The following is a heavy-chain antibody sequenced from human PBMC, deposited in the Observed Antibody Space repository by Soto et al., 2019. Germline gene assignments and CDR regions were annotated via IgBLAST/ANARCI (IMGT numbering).Heavy chain of an antibody. J-gene: IGHJ6*03. CDR3: ARLTGGIMVYDSYYYYYMGV. CDR1: NASIRSSSCY. CDR2: IYYSGST. D-gene: IGHD2-8*01. Sequence: TLSHKCNIPNASIRSSSCYPDSFRHPPGKGLEWIGSIYYSGSTYYNPSLKSRVTISVDTSKNQFSLKLSSVTDADTAVYYCARLTGGIMVYDSYYYYYMGVWGNGTTVT. V-gene: IGHV4-39*01.